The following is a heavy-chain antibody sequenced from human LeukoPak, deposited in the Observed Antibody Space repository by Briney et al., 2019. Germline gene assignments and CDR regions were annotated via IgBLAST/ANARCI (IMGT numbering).Heavy chain of an antibody. V-gene: IGHV4-59*01. Sequence: SETLSLTCTVSGGSISSYHWSWIRQPPGKGLEWIGYIYYSGSTNYNPSLKSRVTISVDTSKNQFSLKLSSVTAADTAVYYCARDRPYDSSGYYGAVGWGYYYYGMDVWGQGTTVTVSS. CDR1: GGSISSYH. D-gene: IGHD3-22*01. CDR3: ARDRPYDSSGYYGAVGWGYYYYGMDV. CDR2: IYYSGST. J-gene: IGHJ6*02.